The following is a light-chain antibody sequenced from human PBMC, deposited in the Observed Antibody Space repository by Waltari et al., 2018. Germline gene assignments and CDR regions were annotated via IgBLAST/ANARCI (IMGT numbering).Light chain of an antibody. Sequence: QSALTQPRSVSGSPGQSVTISCTGTSSDVGGYNYVSWYQQHPDKAPKVMIYDVSKRPSGVPDRFSGAKSGNTASLTISGLQADDEAEYYCCSFAGSYSVLFGGGTKVTVL. V-gene: IGLV2-11*01. CDR1: SSDVGGYNY. J-gene: IGLJ2*01. CDR3: CSFAGSYSVL. CDR2: DVS.